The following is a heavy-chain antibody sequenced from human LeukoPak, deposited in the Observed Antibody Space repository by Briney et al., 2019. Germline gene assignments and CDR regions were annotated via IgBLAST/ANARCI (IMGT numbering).Heavy chain of an antibody. CDR1: GGTFSSYA. D-gene: IGHD1-26*01. CDR2: IIPIFGTA. J-gene: IGHJ3*02. Sequence: GASVKVSCKASGGTFSSYAISWVRQAPGQGLEWMGGIIPIFGTANYAQKFQGRVTMTTDTSTSTAYMELRSLRSDDTAVYYCATAWEPSTSHGDAFDIWGQGTMVTVSS. CDR3: ATAWEPSTSHGDAFDI. V-gene: IGHV1-69*05.